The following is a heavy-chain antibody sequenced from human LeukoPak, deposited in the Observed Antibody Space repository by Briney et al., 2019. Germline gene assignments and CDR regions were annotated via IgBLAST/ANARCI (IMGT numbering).Heavy chain of an antibody. V-gene: IGHV3-20*04. Sequence: GGSLRLSCAASGFTFDDYAMNWVRQVPGRGLECVSGINWNGRITEYADSVKDRFTISRQNTKNSLYLYMNNLGGEDTALYFCARGSVQLWLRDTYYYMDVWGKGTTVTVSS. CDR2: INWNGRIT. CDR3: ARGSVQLWLRDTYYYMDV. J-gene: IGHJ6*03. CDR1: GFTFDDYA. D-gene: IGHD5-18*01.